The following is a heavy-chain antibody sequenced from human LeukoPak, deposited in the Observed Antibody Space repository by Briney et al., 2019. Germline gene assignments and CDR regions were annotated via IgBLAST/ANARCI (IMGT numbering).Heavy chain of an antibody. CDR2: ISGSGEST. CDR1: GFTFANHA. Sequence: PGGSLRLSCAASGFTFANHAMNWVRQAPGKGLEWVSVISGSGESTLYADSVKGRITISRDNSKNTLDLQMNSLRADDTAVYYCTKWTGYGDSWGQGTLVTVSS. D-gene: IGHD5-12*01. J-gene: IGHJ4*02. V-gene: IGHV3-23*01. CDR3: TKWTGYGDS.